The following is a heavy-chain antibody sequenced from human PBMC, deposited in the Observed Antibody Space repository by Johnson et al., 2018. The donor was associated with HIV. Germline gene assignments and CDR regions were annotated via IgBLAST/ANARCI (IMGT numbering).Heavy chain of an antibody. D-gene: IGHD5-24*01. CDR2: IFGGVGTI. J-gene: IGHJ3*02. CDR3: ARGEMATTYHAAFDI. Sequence: EVQLMESGGGLVQPGGSLRLSCAASGFTVSRNYMTWVRQAPGKGLEWVSVIFGGVGTIYYEDSLRGRLPISRDKAKNSLYLQMNSLRAEDTAVYYCARGEMATTYHAAFDIWGQGTMVTVSS. CDR1: GFTVSRNY. V-gene: IGHV3-66*01.